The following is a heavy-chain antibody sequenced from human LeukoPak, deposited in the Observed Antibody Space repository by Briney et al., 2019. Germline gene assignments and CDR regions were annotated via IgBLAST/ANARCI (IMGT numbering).Heavy chain of an antibody. D-gene: IGHD5-18*01. J-gene: IGHJ4*02. CDR2: ISAYNGNT. CDR1: GYTFTSYG. CDR3: ARDSGANTAPGAYYFDY. Sequence: ASVKVSCKASGYTFTSYGISWVRQAPGQGLEWMGWISAYNGNTNYAQKLQGRVTMTTDTSTSTAYMELRSLRSDDTAVYYCARDSGANTAPGAYYFDYWGQGTLVTVSS. V-gene: IGHV1-18*01.